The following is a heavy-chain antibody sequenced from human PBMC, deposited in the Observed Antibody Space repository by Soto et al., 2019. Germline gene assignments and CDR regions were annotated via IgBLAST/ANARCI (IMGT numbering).Heavy chain of an antibody. D-gene: IGHD6-19*01. CDR1: GYTFTSYS. V-gene: IGHV1-3*01. J-gene: IGHJ5*02. Sequence: GASVKVSCKASGYTFTSYSMHWVRQAPGQRLDWMGWINVGNGNTNYSQKFQGRVTITTDTSASTAYMELSSLTSEDTAVYYCARERWGSGSRWFDPWGQGTLVTVSS. CDR2: INVGNGNT. CDR3: ARERWGSGSRWFDP.